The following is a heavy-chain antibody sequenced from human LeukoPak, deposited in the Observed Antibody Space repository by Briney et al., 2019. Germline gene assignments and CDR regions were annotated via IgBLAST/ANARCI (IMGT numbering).Heavy chain of an antibody. J-gene: IGHJ3*01. V-gene: IGHV3-NL1*01. CDR1: GFTFSSYG. D-gene: IGHD2-15*01. CDR2: IYSGGST. CDR3: ARNRGATHP. Sequence: GGPLRLSCAASGFTFSSYGMHWVRQAPGKGLEWVSVIYSGGSTYYADSVKGRFTISRDNSKNTLYLQMNSLRAEDTAVYYCARNRGATHPWGQGTMVTVSS.